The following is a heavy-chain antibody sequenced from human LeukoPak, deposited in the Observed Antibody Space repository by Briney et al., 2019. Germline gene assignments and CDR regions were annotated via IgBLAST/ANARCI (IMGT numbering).Heavy chain of an antibody. Sequence: GGSLRLSCAASRFTFSSYGMHWVRQAPGKGLEWVAFIPYDGNNKYYADSVKGRFAISRDNSKNTLYLQMNSLRAEDTAVYYCVKDGDDSGSYLVYWGQGTLVTVSS. CDR2: IPYDGNNK. V-gene: IGHV3-30*02. D-gene: IGHD1-26*01. CDR3: VKDGDDSGSYLVY. J-gene: IGHJ4*02. CDR1: RFTFSSYG.